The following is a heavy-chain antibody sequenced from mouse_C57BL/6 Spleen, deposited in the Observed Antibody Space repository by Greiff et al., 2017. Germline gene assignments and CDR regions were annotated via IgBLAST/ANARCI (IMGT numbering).Heavy chain of an antibody. J-gene: IGHJ1*03. CDR3: ARHGGSYDWYFDV. V-gene: IGHV1-53*01. D-gene: IGHD1-1*02. CDR1: GYTFTSYW. Sequence: VQLQQSGTELVKPGASVKLSCKASGYTFTSYWMHWVKQRPGQGLEWIGNINPGNGGTNYNEKFKSKATLTVDKSSSTAYMQLSSLTSEDSAVYYCARHGGSYDWYFDVWGTGTTVTVSS. CDR2: INPGNGGT.